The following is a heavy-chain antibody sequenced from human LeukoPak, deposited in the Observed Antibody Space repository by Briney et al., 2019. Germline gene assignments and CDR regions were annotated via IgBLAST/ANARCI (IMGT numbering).Heavy chain of an antibody. CDR1: GFTFSSYW. CDR2: ISGSGGRT. Sequence: PGGSLRLSCAASGFTFSSYWMSWVRQAPGKGLEWVSAISGSGGRTYYAESVRGRFTITRDNSKKTLYLQMSSLRAEDTAVYFCAKDGSDYRYFGDWGQGTLVTVAS. D-gene: IGHD1-26*01. V-gene: IGHV3-23*01. CDR3: AKDGSDYRYFGD. J-gene: IGHJ4*02.